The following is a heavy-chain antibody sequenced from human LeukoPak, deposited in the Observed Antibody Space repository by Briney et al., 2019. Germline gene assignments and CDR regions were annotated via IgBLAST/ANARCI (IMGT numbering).Heavy chain of an antibody. CDR1: GFIFSSYW. CDR2: IGASGGST. CDR3: AKAEGYDILTGLDY. Sequence: GGSLRLSCAASGFIFSSYWMSWVRQAPGKGLEWVSGIGASGGSTYYADSVKGRFTIPRDNSKNTLYLQMNSLRTEDTAVYYCAKAEGYDILTGLDYWGQGTLVTVSS. J-gene: IGHJ4*02. D-gene: IGHD3-9*01. V-gene: IGHV3-23*01.